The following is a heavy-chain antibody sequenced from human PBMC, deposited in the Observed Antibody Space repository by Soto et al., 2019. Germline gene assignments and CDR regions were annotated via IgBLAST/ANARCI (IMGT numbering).Heavy chain of an antibody. V-gene: IGHV4-31*03. J-gene: IGHJ1*01. CDR1: GGSISSGDYY. D-gene: IGHD4-17*01. CDR2: IYYSGTT. CDR3: ARTSGDYGLSKYFRH. Sequence: QVQLQESGPGLVEPSQTLSLICTVSGGSISSGDYYWSWIRQLPGKGLEWIGYIYYSGTTFHNPSLKSRVSISVDTSKNLFSLKLSSMTAADTAVYYCARTSGDYGLSKYFRHWGQGTLVTVSS.